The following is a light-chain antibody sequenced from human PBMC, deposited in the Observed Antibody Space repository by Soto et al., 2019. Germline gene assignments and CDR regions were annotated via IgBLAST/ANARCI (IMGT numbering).Light chain of an antibody. CDR1: QSVLYSSNNKNY. J-gene: IGKJ1*01. CDR2: WAS. V-gene: IGKV4-1*01. CDR3: QQWSSVPKT. Sequence: DIVMTQSPDSLAVSLGERATINCKSSQSVLYSSNNKNYLAWYQQKPGQPPELLIYWASTRESGVPDRFSGSLSGTDFTITIRSLKAEDVAVYYCQQWSSVPKTVGKGTKVEIK.